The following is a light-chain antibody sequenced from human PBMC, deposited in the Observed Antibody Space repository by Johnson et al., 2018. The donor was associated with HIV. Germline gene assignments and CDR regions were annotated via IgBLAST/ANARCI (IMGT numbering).Light chain of an antibody. CDR3: ETWDNSLNVGHV. V-gene: IGLV1-51*01. CDR1: SSNIGNNY. CDR2: DDN. J-gene: IGLJ1*01. Sequence: QSVLTQPPSVSAAPGQKVTISCSGSSSNIGNNYVSWYQQLPGTAPKLLIYDDNKRPSGIPDRFSGSKSGTSATLGITGLQTWDEAYYYCETWDNSLNVGHVFGTGTQVTVL.